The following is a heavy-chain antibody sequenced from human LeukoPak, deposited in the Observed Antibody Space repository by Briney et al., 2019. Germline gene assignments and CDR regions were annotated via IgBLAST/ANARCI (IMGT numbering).Heavy chain of an antibody. D-gene: IGHD6-6*01. CDR3: ARDRRYSSSSYYDY. Sequence: GASVKVSCKASGGAFSSYAISWGLQAPGQRLEWLGGIIPIFGTANYAQKFQGRVTITTDESTSTAYMELSSLRSEDTAVYYCARDRRYSSSSYYDYWGQGTLVTVSS. CDR2: IIPIFGTA. V-gene: IGHV1-69*05. J-gene: IGHJ4*02. CDR1: GGAFSSYA.